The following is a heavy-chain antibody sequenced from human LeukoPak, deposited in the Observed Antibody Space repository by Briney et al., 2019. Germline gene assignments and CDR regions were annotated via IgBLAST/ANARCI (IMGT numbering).Heavy chain of an antibody. D-gene: IGHD3-10*01. CDR1: GGSISSSSYY. V-gene: IGHV4-39*07. CDR2: IYYSGST. J-gene: IGHJ4*02. CDR3: ARGRGYGSGSYEY. Sequence: SETLSLTCTVSGGSISSSSYYWGWIRQPPGKGLEWIGSIYYSGSTYYNPSLKSRVTISVDTSKNQFSLKLSSVTAADTAVYYCARGRGYGSGSYEYWGQGTLVTVSS.